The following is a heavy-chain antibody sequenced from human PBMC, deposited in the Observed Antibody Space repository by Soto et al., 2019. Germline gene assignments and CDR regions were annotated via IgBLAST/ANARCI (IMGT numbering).Heavy chain of an antibody. Sequence: GGSLRLSCAASGFTYSSYEMKWVRQALGKGLEWVSYISSSGSTIYYADSVKGRFTISRDNAKNSLYLQMNSLRTEDTAVYYCAGDESYDTLTSYYGLDVLHQGTTVTVSS. CDR1: GFTYSSYE. CDR2: ISSSGSTI. V-gene: IGHV3-48*03. D-gene: IGHD3-9*01. J-gene: IGHJ6*02. CDR3: AGDESYDTLTSYYGLDV.